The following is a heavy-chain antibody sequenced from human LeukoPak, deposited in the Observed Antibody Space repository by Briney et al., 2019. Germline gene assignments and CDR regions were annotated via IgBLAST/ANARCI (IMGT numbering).Heavy chain of an antibody. CDR3: ATPVPYDSSGYGFDT. J-gene: IGHJ3*02. V-gene: IGHV4-38-2*01. CDR2: IYHSGST. D-gene: IGHD3-22*01. Sequence: PSETLSLTCAVSGYSISSGYYWGWIRQPLGKGLEWIGSIYHSGSTSYNPSLNSRVTISVDTSKNQFSLKLSSVTAADTAVYYCATPVPYDSSGYGFDTWGQGTMVTVSS. CDR1: GYSISSGYY.